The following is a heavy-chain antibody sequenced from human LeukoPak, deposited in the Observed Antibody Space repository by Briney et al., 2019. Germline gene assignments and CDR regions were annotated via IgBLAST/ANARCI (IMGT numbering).Heavy chain of an antibody. Sequence: GSLRLSCAASGFTFSTYWMNWFRQTPGKGLEWVAKIKADGGEKDHVASVKGRFTISRDNAKNSLYLQMNSLRAEDTVLYYCARDAPYSSGWYGDGFDYWGQGTLVTVSS. V-gene: IGHV3-7*03. J-gene: IGHJ4*02. CDR3: ARDAPYSSGWYGDGFDY. CDR2: IKADGGEK. CDR1: GFTFSTYW. D-gene: IGHD6-19*01.